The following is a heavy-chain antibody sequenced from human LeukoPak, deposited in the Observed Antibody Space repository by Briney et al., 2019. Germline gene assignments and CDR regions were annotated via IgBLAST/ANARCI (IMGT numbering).Heavy chain of an antibody. Sequence: PGGSLRLSCVASGFTFSNAWMNWVRQAPGKGLEWVAFIRYDGSNKYYADSVKGRFTISRDNSKNTLYLQMNSLRAEDTAVYYCAKVLDGDYDSSGYYHFIDYWGQGTLVTVSS. J-gene: IGHJ4*02. CDR2: IRYDGSNK. D-gene: IGHD3-22*01. CDR1: GFTFSNAW. CDR3: AKVLDGDYDSSGYYHFIDY. V-gene: IGHV3-30*02.